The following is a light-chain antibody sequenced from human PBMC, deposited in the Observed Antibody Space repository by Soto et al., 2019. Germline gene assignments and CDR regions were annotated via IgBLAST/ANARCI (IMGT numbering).Light chain of an antibody. CDR1: SSNIGSST. CDR3: AAWDDRLNGVV. V-gene: IGLV1-44*01. CDR2: NNN. J-gene: IGLJ3*02. Sequence: QSVLTQPPSTSGTPGQRVTISCSGSSSNIGSSTVNWYQQLPGTAPKLLMFNNNQRPSGVPERLSGSKSGTSASLAISGLQSEDEAHYYCAAWDDRLNGVVFGGGTKLTVL.